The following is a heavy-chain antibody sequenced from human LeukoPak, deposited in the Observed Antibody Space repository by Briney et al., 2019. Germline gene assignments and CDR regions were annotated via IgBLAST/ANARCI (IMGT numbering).Heavy chain of an antibody. CDR3: ARERRLNDYDFYSYYYYLDV. CDR1: GFSFDDYA. CDR2: ITWDSGSI. D-gene: IGHD3-3*01. J-gene: IGHJ6*03. Sequence: GGSLRLSCAASGFSFDDYAMHWVRQVSGKGLEGVASITWDSGSIGYADAVKGRCTISRDNAKNSLYLQMNSLRAEDTAVYYCARERRLNDYDFYSYYYYLDVWGKGTTVTVSS. V-gene: IGHV3-9*01.